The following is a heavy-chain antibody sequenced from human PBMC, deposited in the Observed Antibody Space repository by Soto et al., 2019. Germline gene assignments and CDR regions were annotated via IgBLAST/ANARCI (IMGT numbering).Heavy chain of an antibody. CDR2: IKQDGSEK. J-gene: IGHJ6*02. D-gene: IGHD3-22*01. CDR3: ARFYYDSSGYLPSPYYYYYGMDF. CDR1: GFTFSSYG. V-gene: IGHV3-7*01. Sequence: GGSLRLSCAASGFTFSSYGMHSVRQAPGKGLEWVATIKQDGSEKYYVDSVKGRFTISRDNAKNSLYLQMNSLRSEDTAVYYWARFYYDSSGYLPSPYYYYYGMDFWVQGTTVTVSS.